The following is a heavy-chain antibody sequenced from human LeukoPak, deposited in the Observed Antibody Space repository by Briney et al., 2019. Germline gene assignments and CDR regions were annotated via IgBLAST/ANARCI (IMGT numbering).Heavy chain of an antibody. V-gene: IGHV4-59*01. D-gene: IGHD2-15*01. J-gene: IGHJ4*02. CDR2: IYYSGNT. CDR1: GGSISSYY. CDR3: ATRSTGVAATFDS. Sequence: KPSETPSLTCTVSGGSISSYYWSWIRQPPGKGLEWIGYIYYSGNTNYNPSLKSRVTISVDTSKNQFSLKLGSVTAADTAVYYCATRSTGVAATFDSWGQGALVTVSS.